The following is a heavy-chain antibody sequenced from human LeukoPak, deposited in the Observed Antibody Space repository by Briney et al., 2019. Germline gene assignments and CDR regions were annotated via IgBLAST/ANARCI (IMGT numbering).Heavy chain of an antibody. V-gene: IGHV3-23*01. CDR3: ATDLSSGWYFDY. D-gene: IGHD6-19*01. CDR2: ISGSGGST. J-gene: IGHJ4*02. Sequence: GGSLRLSCAASGFTFSSYAMGWVRQAPGKGLEWVSSISGSGGSTYYADSVKGRFTISRDNSKNTLYLQMNSLRAEDTAVYYCATDLSSGWYFDYWGQGTLVTVSS. CDR1: GFTFSSYA.